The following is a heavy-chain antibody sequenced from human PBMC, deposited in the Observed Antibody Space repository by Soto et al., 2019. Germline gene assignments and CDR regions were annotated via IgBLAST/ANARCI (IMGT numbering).Heavy chain of an antibody. CDR3: AKDRETYSSSSVFGDYYYYGMDV. CDR2: ISYDGSNK. Sequence: GGSLRLSCAASGFTFSSYGMHWVRQAPGKGLEWVAVISYDGSNKYYADSVKGRFTISRDNSKNTLYLQMNSLRAEDTAVYYCAKDRETYSSSSVFGDYYYYGMDVWGQGTTVTVSS. J-gene: IGHJ6*02. CDR1: GFTFSSYG. V-gene: IGHV3-30*18. D-gene: IGHD6-6*01.